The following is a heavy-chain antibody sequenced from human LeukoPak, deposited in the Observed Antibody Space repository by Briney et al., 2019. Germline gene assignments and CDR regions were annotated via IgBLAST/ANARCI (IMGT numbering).Heavy chain of an antibody. V-gene: IGHV4-59*01. J-gene: IGHJ5*02. Sequence: PSETLSLTCTVSGGSISSYYWSWIRQPPGKGLEWIGYIYYSGSTNYNPSLKSRVTISVDTSKNQFSLNLRSVTAADTAVYYCARDLPTLIPGFDPWGQGTLVTVSS. CDR2: IYYSGST. CDR3: ARDLPTLIPGFDP. CDR1: GGSISSYY.